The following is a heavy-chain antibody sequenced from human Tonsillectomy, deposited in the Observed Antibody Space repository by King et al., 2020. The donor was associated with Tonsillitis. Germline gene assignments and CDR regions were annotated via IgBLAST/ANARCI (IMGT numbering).Heavy chain of an antibody. CDR3: AGDIVVVPAAPLGY. Sequence: VQLQQWGAGLLKPSETLSLTCAVYGGSFSGYYWSWIRQPPGKGLEWIGEINHSGSTNYNPSLKSRVTISVDTSKNQFSLKLSSVTAADTAVYYCAGDIVVVPAAPLGYWGQGTLVTVSS. J-gene: IGHJ4*02. D-gene: IGHD2-2*01. CDR1: GGSFSGYY. CDR2: INHSGST. V-gene: IGHV4-34*01.